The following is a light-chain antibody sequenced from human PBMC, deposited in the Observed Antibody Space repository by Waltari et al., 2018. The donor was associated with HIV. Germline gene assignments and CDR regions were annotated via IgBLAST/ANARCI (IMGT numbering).Light chain of an antibody. V-gene: IGKV3-15*01. J-gene: IGKJ2*01. CDR2: GAS. CDR3: QQYVDWPRT. Sequence: EIVMTQSPVTLSVSPGERANLSCRASQSVDAMLAWYQQKPGQAPRLLIYGASKRDTGVPVRFSGSGSGTEFTLTISSLQSEDYAVYYCQQYVDWPRTFGQGTKVEVK. CDR1: QSVDAM.